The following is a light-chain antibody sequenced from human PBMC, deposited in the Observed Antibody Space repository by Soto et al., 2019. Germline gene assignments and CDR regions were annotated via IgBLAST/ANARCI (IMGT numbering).Light chain of an antibody. Sequence: QSALTQPASVSGSPGQSITISCTGSGRDIGAYNHVAWYQQFPGKSPKLMIYAVSDRPPGVSDRFSGSKSGITASLTISGLQTEDEADYYCISYTDRQSYLFGTGTKVTVL. J-gene: IGLJ1*01. CDR2: AVS. CDR1: GRDIGAYNH. CDR3: ISYTDRQSYL. V-gene: IGLV2-14*03.